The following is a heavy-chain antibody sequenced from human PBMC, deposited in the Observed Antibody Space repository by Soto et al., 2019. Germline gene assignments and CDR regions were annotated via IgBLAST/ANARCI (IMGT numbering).Heavy chain of an antibody. V-gene: IGHV3-33*01. CDR3: ARGDYYDSSGYYYYLPFDY. D-gene: IGHD3-22*01. Sequence: QVQLVESGGGVVQPGRSLRLSCAASGFTFSSYGMHWVRQAPGKGLEWVAVIWYDGSNKYYADSVKGRFTISRDNSKNTLYLKMNSLRAEDTAVYYCARGDYYDSSGYYYYLPFDYWGQGTLVTVSS. CDR1: GFTFSSYG. J-gene: IGHJ4*02. CDR2: IWYDGSNK.